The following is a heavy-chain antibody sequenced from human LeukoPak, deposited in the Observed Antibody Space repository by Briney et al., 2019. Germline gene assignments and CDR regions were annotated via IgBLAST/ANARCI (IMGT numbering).Heavy chain of an antibody. CDR1: GFTSSDYY. J-gene: IGHJ4*02. CDR2: ISSSSSAI. Sequence: GGSLRLSCAASGFTSSDYYTSWIRQAPGKGLEWVSYISSSSSAIYYTDSVRGRFTISRDNAKNSLYLQMNSLRAEDTAVYYCARFHYYDSSGYYLGPPPPHEYFDYWGQGTLVTVSS. D-gene: IGHD3-22*01. V-gene: IGHV3-11*01. CDR3: ARFHYYDSSGYYLGPPPPHEYFDY.